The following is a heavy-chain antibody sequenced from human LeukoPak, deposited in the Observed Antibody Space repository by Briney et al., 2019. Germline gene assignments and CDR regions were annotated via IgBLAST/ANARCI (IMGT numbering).Heavy chain of an antibody. V-gene: IGHV1-69*05. J-gene: IGHJ4*02. CDR3: AREESIGRYQFLHDY. Sequence: GGSLRLSCAASGFTLSSYAMSWVRQAPGQGLEWMGGIIPIFGTANYAQKLQGRVTLSTDTSTSTAYMELRSLTSDDTAVYYCAREESIGRYQFLHDYWGQGTLVTVSS. CDR1: GFTLSSYA. D-gene: IGHD1-26*01. CDR2: IIPIFGTA.